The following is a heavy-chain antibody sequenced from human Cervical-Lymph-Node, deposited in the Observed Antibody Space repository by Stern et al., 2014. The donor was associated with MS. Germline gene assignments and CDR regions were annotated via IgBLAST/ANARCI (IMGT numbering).Heavy chain of an antibody. D-gene: IGHD4-23*01. CDR3: ARGRGGNYRYYFDY. Sequence: EQLVQSGGGLVKPGGSLRLSCAASGFTFSSYSMKWVRQAPGKGPEWVASISSGCSYIYYADSLKGRFTISRDNAKNSLYLQMNSLRAEDTAVYYCARGRGGNYRYYFDYWGQGTLVTVSS. V-gene: IGHV3-21*01. CDR1: GFTFSSYS. J-gene: IGHJ4*02. CDR2: ISSGCSYI.